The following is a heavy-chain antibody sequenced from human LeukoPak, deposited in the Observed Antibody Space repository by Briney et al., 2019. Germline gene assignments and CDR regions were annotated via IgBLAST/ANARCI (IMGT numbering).Heavy chain of an antibody. D-gene: IGHD3-16*01. CDR1: GGSFSGYY. CDR3: ARRGYVWGSYRRNEWYFDY. CDR2: INHSGST. Sequence: PSETLSLTCAVYGGSFSGYYWSWIRQPPGKGLEWIGEINHSGSTNYNPSLKSRVTISVDTSKNQFSLKLSSVTAADTAVYYCARRGYVWGSYRRNEWYFDYWGQGTLVTVSS. V-gene: IGHV4-34*01. J-gene: IGHJ4*02.